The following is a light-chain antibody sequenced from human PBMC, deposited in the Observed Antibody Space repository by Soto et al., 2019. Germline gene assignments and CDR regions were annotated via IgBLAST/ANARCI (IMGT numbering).Light chain of an antibody. CDR2: GAS. J-gene: IGKJ1*01. CDR3: QQYNNWPPWT. CDR1: QSVSSN. Sequence: EIVMTQSPATLSVSPGERATLSCRASQSVSSNLAWYQQKPGQAPRLLIYGASTRATGIPARFSGSGSGTDVSLTISSLQSEDFAVYYCQQYNNWPPWTFGQGTKVEIK. V-gene: IGKV3-15*01.